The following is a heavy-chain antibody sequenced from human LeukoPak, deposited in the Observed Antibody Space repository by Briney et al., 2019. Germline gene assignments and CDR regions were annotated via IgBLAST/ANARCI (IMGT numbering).Heavy chain of an antibody. CDR3: ARGYSGYDIKLDY. CDR1: GFTFSSYW. D-gene: IGHD5-12*01. J-gene: IGHJ4*02. V-gene: IGHV3-7*01. Sequence: QPGGSLRLSCAASGFTFSSYWMNWVRQAPGKGLEWVANIKQDGSGKYYVDSVKGRFTISRDNAKNSLYLQMNSLRAEDTAVYYCARGYSGYDIKLDYWGQGTLVTVSS. CDR2: IKQDGSGK.